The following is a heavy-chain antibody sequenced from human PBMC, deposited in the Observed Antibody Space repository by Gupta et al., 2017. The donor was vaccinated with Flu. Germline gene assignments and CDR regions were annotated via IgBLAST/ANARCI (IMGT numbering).Heavy chain of an antibody. CDR1: GYTFTGYY. D-gene: IGHD3-22*01. V-gene: IGHV1-2*02. Sequence: QVQLVQSGAEVKKPGASVKVSCKASGYTFTGYYMHWVRQAPGQGLEWMGWINPNSGGTNYAQKFQGRVTMTRDTSISTAYMELSRLRSDDTAVYYCARGEYYYDSSGYYEYFDYWGQGTLVTVSS. J-gene: IGHJ4*02. CDR2: INPNSGGT. CDR3: ARGEYYYDSSGYYEYFDY.